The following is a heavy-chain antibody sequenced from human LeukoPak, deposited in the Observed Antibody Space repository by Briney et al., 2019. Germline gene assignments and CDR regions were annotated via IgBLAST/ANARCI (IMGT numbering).Heavy chain of an antibody. V-gene: IGHV1-2*02. J-gene: IGHJ3*02. CDR3: ARGPYYSSSWYEAEDAFDI. D-gene: IGHD6-13*01. CDR2: INPNSGGT. CDR1: GYTFTGYY. Sequence: GAPVKVSCKASGYTFTGYYMHWVRQAPGQGLEWMGWINPNSGGTNYAQKFQGRVTMTRDTSISTAYMELSRLRSDDTAVYYCARGPYYSSSWYEAEDAFDIWGQGTMVTVSS.